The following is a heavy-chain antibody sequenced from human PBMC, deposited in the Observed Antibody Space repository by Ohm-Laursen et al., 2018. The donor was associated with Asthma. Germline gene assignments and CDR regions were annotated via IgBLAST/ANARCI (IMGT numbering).Heavy chain of an antibody. CDR1: GFTFDDYA. V-gene: IGHV3-9*01. CDR2: ISWNSGSI. J-gene: IGHJ6*02. CDR3: AKDMGYHRTYYYYGMDV. Sequence: SSLRLSCAASGFTFDDYAMHWVRQAPGKGLEWVSGISWNSGSIGYADSVKGRFTISRDNAKNSLYLQMNSLRAEDTALYYCAKDMGYHRTYYYYGMDVWGQGTTVTVSS. D-gene: IGHD2-2*01.